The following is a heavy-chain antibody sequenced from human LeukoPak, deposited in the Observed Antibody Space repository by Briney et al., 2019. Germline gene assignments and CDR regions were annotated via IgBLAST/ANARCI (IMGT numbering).Heavy chain of an antibody. V-gene: IGHV3-53*01. D-gene: IGHD4-23*01. CDR2: IYSAGAT. J-gene: IGHJ4*02. CDR3: ARGDDYGGAWYYFDC. CDR1: GFTVSRNY. Sequence: PGGSLRLSCAASGFTVSRNYYMNWVRPAPGEGLEWVSVIYSAGATYYADSVKGRFTISRDNSKNTVYLQMNSLRAEDTAVYYCARGDDYGGAWYYFDCWGQGTLITVSS.